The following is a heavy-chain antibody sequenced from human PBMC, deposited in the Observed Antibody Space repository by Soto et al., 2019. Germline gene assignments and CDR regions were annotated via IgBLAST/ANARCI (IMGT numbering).Heavy chain of an antibody. CDR2: MNPNSGNT. Sequence: GASVKVSCKAPGYTFTSYDINWVRQATGQGLEWMGWMNPNSGNTGYAQKFQGRVTMTRNTSISTAYMELSSLRSEDTAVYYCARGRGAYYDILTGYGGSYYFDYWGQGTLVTVSS. V-gene: IGHV1-8*01. CDR1: GYTFTSYD. D-gene: IGHD3-9*01. J-gene: IGHJ4*02. CDR3: ARGRGAYYDILTGYGGSYYFDY.